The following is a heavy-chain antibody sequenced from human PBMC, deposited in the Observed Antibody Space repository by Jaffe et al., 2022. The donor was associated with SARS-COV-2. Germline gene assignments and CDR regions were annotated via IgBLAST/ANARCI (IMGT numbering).Heavy chain of an antibody. CDR2: IRSKAYGGTT. CDR1: GFTFGDYA. V-gene: IGHV3-49*05. D-gene: IGHD3-3*01. Sequence: EVQLVESGGGLVKPGRSLRLSCTASGFTFGDYAMSWFRQAPGKGLEWVGFIRSKAYGGTTEYAASVKGRFTISRDDSKSIAYLQMNSLKTEDTAVYYCTRETTIFGVTHEVWGDGMDVWGQGTTVTVSS. CDR3: TRETTIFGVTHEVWGDGMDV. J-gene: IGHJ6*02.